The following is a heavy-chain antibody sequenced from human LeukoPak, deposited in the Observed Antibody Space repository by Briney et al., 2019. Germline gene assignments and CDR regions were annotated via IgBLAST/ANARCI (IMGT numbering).Heavy chain of an antibody. J-gene: IGHJ6*02. CDR3: ARSQSMDV. CDR2: IYHSGST. CDR1: GYSISSGYC. Sequence: SETLSLTCTVSGYSISSGYCWGWIRQPPGKGLEWIGSIYHSGSTYYNPSLKSRVTISVDTSKNQFSLKLTSATAADTAVYYCARSQSMDVWGQGTTVTVSS. V-gene: IGHV4-38-2*02.